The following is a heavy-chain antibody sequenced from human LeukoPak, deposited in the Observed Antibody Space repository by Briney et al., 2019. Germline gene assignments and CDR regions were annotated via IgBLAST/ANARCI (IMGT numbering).Heavy chain of an antibody. D-gene: IGHD1-14*01. CDR3: ASSLSPEDAFDI. CDR1: GGSIISHY. J-gene: IGHJ3*02. V-gene: IGHV4-59*11. CDR2: IFYTGTT. Sequence: SETLSLTCTVSGGSIISHYWSWIRQPPGKGLEWIGYIFYTGTTNYNPSLRSRVTISVDTSKNQFSLKLSSVTAADTAVYYCASSLSPEDAFDIWGQGTMVTVSS.